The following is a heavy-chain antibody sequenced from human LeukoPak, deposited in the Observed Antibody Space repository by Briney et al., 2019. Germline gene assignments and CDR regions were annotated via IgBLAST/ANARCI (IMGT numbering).Heavy chain of an antibody. D-gene: IGHD3-10*01. CDR3: ARGGERTYAYGFDQYYFDS. CDR2: IYYSGST. Sequence: PSETLSLTCTVSGGSISSSSYYWGWIRQPPGKGLEWIGSIYYSGSTYYNPSLKSRVTISVDTSKNQFSLKLSSVTAADTAVYYCARGGERTYAYGFDQYYFDSWGQGTLVTVSS. CDR1: GGSISSSSYY. J-gene: IGHJ4*02. V-gene: IGHV4-39*01.